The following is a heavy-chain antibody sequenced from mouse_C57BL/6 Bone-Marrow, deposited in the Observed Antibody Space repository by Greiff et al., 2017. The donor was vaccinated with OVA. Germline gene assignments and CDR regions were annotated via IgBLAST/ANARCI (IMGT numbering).Heavy chain of an antibody. CDR1: GYTFTSYW. CDR2: IYPGSGST. Sequence: QVQLQQPGAELVKPGASVKMSCKASGYTFTSYWITWVKQRPGQGLEWIGDIYPGSGSTNYNEKFKSKATLTVDTSSSTAYMQLSSLTSEDSAVYYCARRSYYGSSSLFDYWGQGTTLTVSS. V-gene: IGHV1-55*01. D-gene: IGHD1-1*01. J-gene: IGHJ2*01. CDR3: ARRSYYGSSSLFDY.